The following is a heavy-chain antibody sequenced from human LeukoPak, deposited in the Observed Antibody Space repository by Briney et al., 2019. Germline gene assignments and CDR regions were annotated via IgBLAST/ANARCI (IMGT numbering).Heavy chain of an antibody. CDR2: IYYSGST. CDR3: ARGRGVGAISDEFDY. V-gene: IGHV4-59*01. Sequence: SETLSLTCTVSGGSISSYFWSWIRQPPGKGLEWIGYIYYSGSTNYNPSLKSRVTISVDTSKNQFSLKLSSVTAADTAVYYCARGRGVGAISDEFDYWGQGTLVTVSS. D-gene: IGHD1-26*01. J-gene: IGHJ4*02. CDR1: GGSISSYF.